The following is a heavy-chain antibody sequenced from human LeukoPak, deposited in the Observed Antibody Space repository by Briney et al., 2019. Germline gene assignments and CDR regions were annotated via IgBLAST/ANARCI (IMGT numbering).Heavy chain of an antibody. J-gene: IGHJ6*03. CDR1: GGSISSSRYY. CDR2: IYYSGIT. V-gene: IGHV4-39*01. D-gene: IGHD3-3*01. CDR3: ARTYYDFWSGLPPYYYYYYMDV. Sequence: SETLSLTCTVSGGSISSSRYYWGWIRQPPGKGLEWIGCIYYSGITYYNPSLKSRVTISVDTSKNQFSLKLSSVTAADTALYYCARTYYDFWSGLPPYYYYYYMDVWGKGTTVTVSS.